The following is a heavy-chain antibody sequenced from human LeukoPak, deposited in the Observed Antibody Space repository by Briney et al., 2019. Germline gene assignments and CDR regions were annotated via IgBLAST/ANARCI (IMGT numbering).Heavy chain of an antibody. CDR1: GGTFSSYA. V-gene: IGHV1-69*13. J-gene: IGHJ4*02. D-gene: IGHD3-22*01. CDR3: ARVGGRDSSDYYYPDY. CDR2: IIPIFGTA. Sequence: SVKVSCKASGGTFSSYAISWVRQAPGQGLEWMGGIIPIFGTANYAQKFQGRVTITADESTSTAYMELSSLRSEDTAVYYCARVGGRDSSDYYYPDYWGQGTLVTVSS.